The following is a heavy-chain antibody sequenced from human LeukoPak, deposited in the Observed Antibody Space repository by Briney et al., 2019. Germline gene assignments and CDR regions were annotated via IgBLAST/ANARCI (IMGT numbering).Heavy chain of an antibody. CDR1: GFSFSFYR. Sequence: GGSLRLSCAASGFSFSFYRMDWVRQAPGKGLEWVSSISSSSSYIYYADSVKGRFTISRDNSQNTLYLQLNGLRTEDTALYYCAKDLLLNCRGDCYIFDKWGHGTLVTVPS. D-gene: IGHD2-21*02. V-gene: IGHV3-21*04. CDR3: AKDLLLNCRGDCYIFDK. CDR2: ISSSSSYI. J-gene: IGHJ4*01.